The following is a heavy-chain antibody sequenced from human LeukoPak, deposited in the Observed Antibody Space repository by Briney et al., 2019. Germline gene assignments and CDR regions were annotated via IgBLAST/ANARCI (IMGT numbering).Heavy chain of an antibody. CDR2: MNPNSGGT. J-gene: IGHJ4*02. CDR3: ARDLFGAVAGTLVY. D-gene: IGHD6-19*01. V-gene: IGHV1-2*02. Sequence: ASVKLSCKASGYTFTGYYMHWVRHAPGQGLEWMGWMNPNSGGTNYAQKFQGRVTMTRDTSISTAYMELSRLRSDDTAVHYRARDLFGAVAGTLVYWGQGTLVTVSS. CDR1: GYTFTGYY.